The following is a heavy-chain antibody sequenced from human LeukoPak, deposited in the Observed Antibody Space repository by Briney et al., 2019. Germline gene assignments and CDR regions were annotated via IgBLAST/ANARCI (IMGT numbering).Heavy chain of an antibody. CDR2: ISSSGSTI. CDR1: GFTFSSYE. D-gene: IGHD2-15*01. Sequence: PGGSLRLSCAASGFTFSSYEMNWVRQAPGKGLEWVSYISSSGSTIYYADSVKGRFTISRDNAKNSLYPQMNSLRAEDTAVYYCARSIVVVVAATRISWFDPWGQGTLVTVSS. V-gene: IGHV3-48*03. CDR3: ARSIVVVVAATRISWFDP. J-gene: IGHJ5*02.